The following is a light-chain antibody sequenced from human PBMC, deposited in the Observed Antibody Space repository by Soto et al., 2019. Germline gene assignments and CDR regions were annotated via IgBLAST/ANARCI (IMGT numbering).Light chain of an antibody. CDR2: DVS. V-gene: IGLV2-14*01. CDR3: SSYTSRSTLGV. J-gene: IGLJ1*01. Sequence: QSVLTRPASVSASPGQSITISCTGTSSDVGGYNYVSWYQQHPGKAPKLMIYDVSNRPSGVSNRFSGSKSGNTASLTISGLQAEDEADYYCSSYTSRSTLGVFGTGTKVTVL. CDR1: SSDVGGYNY.